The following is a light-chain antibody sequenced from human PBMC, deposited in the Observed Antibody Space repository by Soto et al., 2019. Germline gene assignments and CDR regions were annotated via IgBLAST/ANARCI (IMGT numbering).Light chain of an antibody. CDR1: SSDVGGYNY. V-gene: IGLV2-8*01. Sequence: QSVLTQPPSASGSPGQSVAISCTGTSSDVGGYNYVSWYQQYPGKAPKLMMYEVTKRPSGVPDRFSGSKSGNTASLTVSGLQAEDEADYYCCSYVGNKNYVFGPVTKVTVL. CDR3: CSYVGNKNYV. CDR2: EVT. J-gene: IGLJ1*01.